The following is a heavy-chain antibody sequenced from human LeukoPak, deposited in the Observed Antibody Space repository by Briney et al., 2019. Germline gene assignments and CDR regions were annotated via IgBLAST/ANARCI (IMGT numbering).Heavy chain of an antibody. V-gene: IGHV3-33*01. Sequence: GGSLRLSCAASGFTFSSFGMHWVRQAPDKGLEWLAVIWYDGSNKYYAESVKGRFTISRDNSKNTLYLQMNSLKTEDTAVYYCARVKDYYYGMDVWGQGTTVTVSS. J-gene: IGHJ6*02. CDR2: IWYDGSNK. CDR1: GFTFSSFG. CDR3: ARVKDYYYGMDV.